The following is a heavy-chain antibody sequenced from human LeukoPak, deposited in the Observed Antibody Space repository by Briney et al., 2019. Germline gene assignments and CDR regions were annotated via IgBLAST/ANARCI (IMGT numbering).Heavy chain of an antibody. Sequence: RSETLSLTCTVSGGSISSALYHWGWIRQPPGKNLEWLGSVYYTGSTHNNPSLKSRVTISVDTSKNQFSLNLSSVTAADTAVYYCARQEIGLRSFDPWGQGTLVTVSS. CDR3: ARQEIGLRSFDP. D-gene: IGHD3/OR15-3a*01. CDR1: GGSISSALYH. J-gene: IGHJ5*02. V-gene: IGHV4-39*01. CDR2: VYYTGST.